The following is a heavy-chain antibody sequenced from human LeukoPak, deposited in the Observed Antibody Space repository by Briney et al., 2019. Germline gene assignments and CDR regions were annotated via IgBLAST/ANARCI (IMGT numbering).Heavy chain of an antibody. V-gene: IGHV3-33*01. J-gene: IGHJ5*02. Sequence: GGSLRLSCAASGFTFSGYGMHWVRQAPGKGLEWVAIVWYDGNNKYYADSVKGRFTISRDNSKNTVYLQMSSLRAEDTAVYYCARGAYKPAAGFDPWGQGTLVTVSS. CDR1: GFTFSGYG. CDR2: VWYDGNNK. CDR3: ARGAYKPAAGFDP. D-gene: IGHD6-13*01.